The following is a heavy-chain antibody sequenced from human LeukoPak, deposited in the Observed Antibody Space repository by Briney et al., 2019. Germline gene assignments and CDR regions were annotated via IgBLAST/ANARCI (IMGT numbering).Heavy chain of an antibody. CDR1: GYTFTSYD. J-gene: IGHJ4*02. CDR3: ARSPYTAILEWYFDY. CDR2: MNPNSGNT. D-gene: IGHD5-18*01. Sequence: ASVQVSCKASGYTFTSYDINWVRQATGQGLEWMGWMNPNSGNTGYAQKFQGRVTMTRNTSISTAYMELSSLRSEDTAVYYCARSPYTAILEWYFDYWGQGTLVTVSS. V-gene: IGHV1-8*01.